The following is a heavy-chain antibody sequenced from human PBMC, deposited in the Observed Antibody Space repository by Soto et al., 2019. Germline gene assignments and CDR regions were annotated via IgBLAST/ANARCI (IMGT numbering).Heavy chain of an antibody. CDR2: IYHNGNT. J-gene: IGHJ4*02. CDR1: GGSSVANGG. V-gene: IGHV4-4*02. Sequence: SVLLSLRWAVAGGSSVANGGWSWVRQPPGKGLEWIGEIYHNGNTNYNPSLKSRVTMSVDTSKNQFSLKLTSVTAADTAIYYCARDAAVPGETDRFDYWGQGTLVTVSS. D-gene: IGHD6-19*01. CDR3: ARDAAVPGETDRFDY.